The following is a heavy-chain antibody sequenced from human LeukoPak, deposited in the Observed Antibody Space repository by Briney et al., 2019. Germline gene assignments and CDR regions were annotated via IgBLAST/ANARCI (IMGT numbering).Heavy chain of an antibody. J-gene: IGHJ4*02. Sequence: SEPVSLPCALYCVSLSFYYWIYLPHPPERALEWSGEINHSGSTNYNPSLTSRATISVDTSKNQFSLKLSSVTAADTAVYYRVRGRAYSGSWSDYWGQRTLVTVSS. V-gene: IGHV4-34*01. D-gene: IGHD6-13*01. CDR2: INHSGST. CDR1: CVSLSFYY. CDR3: VRGRAYSGSWSDY.